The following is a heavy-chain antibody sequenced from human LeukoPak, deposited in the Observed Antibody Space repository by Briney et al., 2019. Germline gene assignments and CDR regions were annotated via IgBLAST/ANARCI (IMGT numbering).Heavy chain of an antibody. CDR3: ASIVASSAFDI. CDR1: GYTFTSYD. V-gene: IGHV1-8*03. Sequence: ASVKVSCKASGYTFTSYDINWVRQATGQGLEWMGWMNPISGNTGYAQKFQGRVTITRNTSISTAYMELSSLRSEDTAVYYCASIVASSAFDIWGQGTMVTVSS. CDR2: MNPISGNT. J-gene: IGHJ3*02. D-gene: IGHD2-15*01.